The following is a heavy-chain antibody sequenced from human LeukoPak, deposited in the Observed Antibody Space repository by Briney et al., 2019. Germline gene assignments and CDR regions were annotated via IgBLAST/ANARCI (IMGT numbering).Heavy chain of an antibody. CDR1: GYTFTSYG. D-gene: IGHD2-2*01. V-gene: IGHV1-18*01. CDR3: ARAILYCSSTSCYWYYFDY. J-gene: IGHJ4*02. Sequence: ASVKVSCKASGYTFTSYGISWVRQAPGQGLEWMGWISAYNGNTNYAQKLQGRVTMTTDTSTSTAYMELRSLRSDDTAVYYCARAILYCSSTSCYWYYFDYWGQGTLVTVSS. CDR2: ISAYNGNT.